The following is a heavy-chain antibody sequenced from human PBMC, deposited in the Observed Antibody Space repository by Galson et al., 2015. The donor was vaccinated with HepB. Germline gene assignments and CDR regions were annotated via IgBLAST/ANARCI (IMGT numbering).Heavy chain of an antibody. CDR3: ARDRWPHTTGDWHSAFGA. D-gene: IGHD2-21*02. Sequence: SLRLSCAASGFTFTTYGMHWVRQAPGKGLEWVALILDDGSHEYYSDSVRGRFTMSRDNSKNTLYLQMNSLRADDTAVYYCARDRWPHTTGDWHSAFGAWGQGTLVTVSS. J-gene: IGHJ5*02. CDR1: GFTFTTYG. V-gene: IGHV3-30*03. CDR2: ILDDGSHE.